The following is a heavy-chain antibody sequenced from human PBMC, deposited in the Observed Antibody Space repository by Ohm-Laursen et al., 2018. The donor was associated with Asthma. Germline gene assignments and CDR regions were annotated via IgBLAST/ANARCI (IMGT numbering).Heavy chain of an antibody. J-gene: IGHJ6*02. V-gene: IGHV4-59*01. CDR2: IHRTGST. CDR3: ARVAMTTYYYGMDV. CDR1: GASFSTYY. D-gene: IGHD4-11*01. Sequence: GTLSLTCSLSGASFSTYYWGWIRQPPGKGLEWIGHIHRTGSTNYNPSLESRVTISIDTSTNQFSLKLSSVTAADTAVYYCARVAMTTYYYGMDVWGQGTTVTVSS.